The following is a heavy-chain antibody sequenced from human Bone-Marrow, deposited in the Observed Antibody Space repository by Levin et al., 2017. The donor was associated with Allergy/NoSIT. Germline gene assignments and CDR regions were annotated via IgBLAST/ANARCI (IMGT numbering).Heavy chain of an antibody. V-gene: IGHV1-69*13. CDR2: IIPIFGTA. Sequence: SVKVSCKASGGTFSSYAISWVRQAPGQGLEWMGGIIPIFGTANYAQKFQGRVTITADESTSTAYMELSSLRSEDTAVYYCARDRLLLWFGARRFLRPYYYYYGMDVWGQGTTVTVSS. J-gene: IGHJ6*02. CDR1: GGTFSSYA. CDR3: ARDRLLLWFGARRFLRPYYYYYGMDV. D-gene: IGHD3-10*01.